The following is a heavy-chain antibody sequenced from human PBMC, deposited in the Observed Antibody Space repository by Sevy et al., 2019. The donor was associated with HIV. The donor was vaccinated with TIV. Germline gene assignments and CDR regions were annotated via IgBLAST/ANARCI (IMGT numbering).Heavy chain of an antibody. CDR2: IIPILGTV. CDR1: GGTFSSYG. Sequence: ASVKVSCKASGGTFSSYGISWVRQAPGQGLEWMGGIIPILGTVNYAQKFQGRVTITADESTKTAYMELSSLRAEDTAVYYCARDFNYYGSGSYYSGGDYWGQGTLVTVSS. D-gene: IGHD3-10*01. J-gene: IGHJ4*02. V-gene: IGHV1-69*13. CDR3: ARDFNYYGSGSYYSGGDY.